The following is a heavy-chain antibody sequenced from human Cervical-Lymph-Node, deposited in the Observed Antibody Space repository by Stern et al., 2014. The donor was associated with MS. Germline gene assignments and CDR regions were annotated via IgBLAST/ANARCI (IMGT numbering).Heavy chain of an antibody. V-gene: IGHV4-31*03. CDR3: ARNPALWYFDL. CDR2: VSSSGSI. Sequence: VHLVESGPGLVKPLQTLSLTCTVSGGSVSSGGYFWNWIRQHPGKGLEWIGHVSSSGSIAYNPSLKSRVTISVDTSKNQFSLRLRSVTAADTAVYYCARNPALWYFDLWGRGTLAAVSS. CDR1: GGSVSSGGYF. J-gene: IGHJ2*01. D-gene: IGHD3-3*02.